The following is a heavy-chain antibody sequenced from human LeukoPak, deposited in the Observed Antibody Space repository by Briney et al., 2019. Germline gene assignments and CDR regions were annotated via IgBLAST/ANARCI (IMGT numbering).Heavy chain of an antibody. V-gene: IGHV1-46*01. Sequence: ASVKVSCKASGYTFTSYYMHRVRQAPGQGLEWMGIINPSGGTTIYAQKFQGRVTVTRDTSTATVYMELRSLRSEDTAVYYCARGGFYDSSSYYYFQRWGQGTLVTVSS. J-gene: IGHJ1*01. CDR2: INPSGGTT. CDR1: GYTFTSYY. D-gene: IGHD3-22*01. CDR3: ARGGFYDSSSYYYFQR.